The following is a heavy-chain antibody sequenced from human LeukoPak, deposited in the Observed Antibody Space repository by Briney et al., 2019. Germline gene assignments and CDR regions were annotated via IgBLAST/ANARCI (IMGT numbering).Heavy chain of an antibody. CDR3: ARTQQQLVIYWYFDL. CDR1: GYSISSGFY. J-gene: IGHJ2*01. CDR2: LYHSGTR. Sequence: SETLSLTCAVSGYSISSGFYWGWIRRSPGKGLEWIGSLYHSGTRYYNPSLKSRVTMSVDTSKNQFSLKLSSVTAADTAVYYCARTQQQLVIYWYFDLWGRGTLVTVSS. V-gene: IGHV4-38-2*01. D-gene: IGHD6-13*01.